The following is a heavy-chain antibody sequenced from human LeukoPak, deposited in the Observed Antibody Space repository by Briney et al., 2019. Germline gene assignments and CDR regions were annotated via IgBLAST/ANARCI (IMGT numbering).Heavy chain of an antibody. CDR2: IWYDGSNK. CDR3: ARGGQWLALDY. V-gene: IGHV3-33*01. CDR1: GFTFSIYG. J-gene: IGHJ4*02. Sequence: GGSLRLSCAASGFTFSIYGVHWVRQAPGKGLEWVAVIWYDGSNKYYADSVKGRFTISRDNSKNTLYLQMNSLRAEDTAVYYCARGGQWLALDYWGQGTLVTVSS. D-gene: IGHD6-19*01.